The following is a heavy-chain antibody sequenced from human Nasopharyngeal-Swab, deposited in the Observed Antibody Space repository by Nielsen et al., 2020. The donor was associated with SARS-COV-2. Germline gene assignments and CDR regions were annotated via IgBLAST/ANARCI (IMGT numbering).Heavy chain of an antibody. J-gene: IGHJ5*02. V-gene: IGHV1-18*01. CDR2: ISAYGNT. CDR3: AREATVTASDRFDP. Sequence: ASVKVSCKGVGYTFTTYGINWVRQAPGQGPEWMGWISAYGNTNYAQQLQGRVTLTTDTSTSTAYMELRSLRSDDTAVYYCAREATVTASDRFDPWGQGTLVTVSS. D-gene: IGHD4-17*01. CDR1: GYTFTTYG.